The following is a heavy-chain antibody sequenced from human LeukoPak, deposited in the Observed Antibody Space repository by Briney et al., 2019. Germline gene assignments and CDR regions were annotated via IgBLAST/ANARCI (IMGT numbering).Heavy chain of an antibody. Sequence: TSETLSLTCTVSGGSISSGGYYWSWIRQHPGKGLEWIGYIYYSGSTYYNPPLKSRVTISVDTSKNQFSLKLSSVTAADTAVYYCARRGDDSSGYSKGYYFDYWGQGTLVTVSS. CDR1: GGSISSGGYY. CDR2: IYYSGST. V-gene: IGHV4-31*03. J-gene: IGHJ4*02. CDR3: ARRGDDSSGYSKGYYFDY. D-gene: IGHD3-22*01.